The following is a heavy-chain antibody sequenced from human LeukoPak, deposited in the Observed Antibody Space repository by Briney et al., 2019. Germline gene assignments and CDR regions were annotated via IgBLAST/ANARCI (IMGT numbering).Heavy chain of an antibody. CDR2: ISAYNGNT. CDR1: GYTFTTYG. V-gene: IGHV1-18*01. CDR3: ARALVDGYKELGY. D-gene: IGHD5-24*01. Sequence: ASVKVSCKASGYTFTTYGITWVRQAPGQGLEWMGWISAYNGNTYYAQKFQGRVAMTTDTSTSTAYMELRSLRFDDTAVYYCARALVDGYKELGYWGQGTLVTVSS. J-gene: IGHJ4*02.